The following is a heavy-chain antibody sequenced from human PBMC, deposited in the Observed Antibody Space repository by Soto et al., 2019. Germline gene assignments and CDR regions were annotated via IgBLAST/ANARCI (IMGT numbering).Heavy chain of an antibody. J-gene: IGHJ3*02. CDR1: GGSISSGGYY. V-gene: IGHV4-31*03. Sequence: PSETLSLTCTVSGGSISSGGYYWSWIRQHPGKGLEWIGYIYYSGSTYYNPSLKSRVTISVDTSKNQFSLKLSSVTAADTAVYYCASPNCTNGVCPGFDAFDIWGQGTMVTVSS. CDR3: ASPNCTNGVCPGFDAFDI. D-gene: IGHD2-8*01. CDR2: IYYSGST.